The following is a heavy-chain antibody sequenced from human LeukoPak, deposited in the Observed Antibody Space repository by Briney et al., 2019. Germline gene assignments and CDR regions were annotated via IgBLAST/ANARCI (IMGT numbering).Heavy chain of an antibody. D-gene: IGHD2-15*01. J-gene: IGHJ4*02. CDR1: GFTFSSYT. V-gene: IGHV3-7*01. Sequence: GGSLRLSCAASGFTFSSYTMSWVRQAPGKGLEWVANMKEDGSQETYVDSVKGRFTISRDNAKNSLYLQMNNVRAEDTAVYYCARYSYKHDCWGQGTLVTVSS. CDR3: ARYSYKHDC. CDR2: MKEDGSQE.